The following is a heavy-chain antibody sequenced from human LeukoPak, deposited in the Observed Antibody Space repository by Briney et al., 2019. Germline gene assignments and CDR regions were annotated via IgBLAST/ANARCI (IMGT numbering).Heavy chain of an antibody. CDR1: GFSLSTSGVG. CDR3: TRSPHSISGTYYFDY. V-gene: IGHV2-5*01. J-gene: IGHJ4*02. Sequence: SGPTLVKPPQTLTLTCTFSGFSLSTSGVGVGWIRQPPGKALESLALIYWNDDKRYSPSLKSRLAITKDTSKNQVVLTVTNMAPVDTATYYCTRSPHSISGTYYFDYWGQGTLVTVSS. D-gene: IGHD3-9*01. CDR2: IYWNDDK.